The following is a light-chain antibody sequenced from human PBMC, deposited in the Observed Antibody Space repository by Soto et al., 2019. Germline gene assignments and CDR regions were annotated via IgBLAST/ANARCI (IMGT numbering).Light chain of an antibody. Sequence: QSVLTQPRSVSGSPGQSITLSCDGSTSDVGACNLVSWYQQHPGEAPKLMIYDVIKRPSGVPYRFSGSKSGNTASLTISGLQADDEADYYCCSCAGNFIWVFGGGTKVTVL. CDR3: CSCAGNFIWV. J-gene: IGLJ3*02. CDR1: TSDVGACNL. V-gene: IGLV2-11*01. CDR2: DVI.